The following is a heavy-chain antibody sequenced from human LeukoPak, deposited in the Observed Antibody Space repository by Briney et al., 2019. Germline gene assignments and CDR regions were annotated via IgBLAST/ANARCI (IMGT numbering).Heavy chain of an antibody. CDR1: GFIFSSYW. CDR2: IKEDGSEK. V-gene: IGHV3-7*03. J-gene: IGHJ6*04. Sequence: PGGSLRLSCAASGFIFSSYWMSWVRQAPGEGLEWVANIKEDGSEKYYVDSVKGRFTISRDNAKNSLYLQTNSLRAEDTAVYYCARRAFRYCSSTSCPAQYYGVDVWGKGTTVTVSS. CDR3: ARRAFRYCSSTSCPAQYYGVDV. D-gene: IGHD2-2*01.